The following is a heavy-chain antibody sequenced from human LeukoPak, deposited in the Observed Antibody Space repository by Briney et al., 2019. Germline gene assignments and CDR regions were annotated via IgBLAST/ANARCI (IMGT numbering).Heavy chain of an antibody. V-gene: IGHV1-69*04. CDR3: ARDREVTGTTVGLDY. Sequence: GASVYVSCKASRGTFSSYTISWVRQAPAQGLEWMVRIIPILGIANYAQKFQGRVTITVDKSTSTAYMELSSLRAEDTAVYYCARDREVTGTTVGLDYWGQGTLVTVSS. J-gene: IGHJ4*02. CDR1: RGTFSSYT. D-gene: IGHD1-20*01. CDR2: IIPILGIA.